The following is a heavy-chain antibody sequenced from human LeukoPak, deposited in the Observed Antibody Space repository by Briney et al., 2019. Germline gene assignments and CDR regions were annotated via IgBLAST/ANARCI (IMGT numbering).Heavy chain of an antibody. CDR1: GVSISSSEW. Sequence: PSETLSLTCAVSGVSISSSEWWIWVRQPPGQGLGWIGEFHRAGRTRYNPSLKSRVTISMDYSKNQFSLKLTSVTAADTAIYYCGKTDIYFNPIDYWGPGSLVTVSS. CDR2: FHRAGRT. CDR3: GKTDIYFNPIDY. D-gene: IGHD3-9*01. V-gene: IGHV4-4*02. J-gene: IGHJ4*02.